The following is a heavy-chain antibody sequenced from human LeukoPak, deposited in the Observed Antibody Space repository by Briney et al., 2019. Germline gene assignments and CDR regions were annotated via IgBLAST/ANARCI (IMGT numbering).Heavy chain of an antibody. CDR2: ISTSSNYI. V-gene: IGHV3-21*04. D-gene: IGHD6-19*01. J-gene: IGHJ5*01. CDR3: AKVAVHSSGWYGFDS. Sequence: PGGSLRLSCAASGFTFSTYNMNWVRQAPGKGLEWVSSISTSSNYISYADSVKGRFTISRDNSKNTLYLQMNSLRVEDTAVYYRAKVAVHSSGWYGFDSWGQGTLVTVSS. CDR1: GFTFSTYN.